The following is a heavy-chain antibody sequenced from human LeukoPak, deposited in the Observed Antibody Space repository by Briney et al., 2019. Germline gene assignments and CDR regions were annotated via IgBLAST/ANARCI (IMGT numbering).Heavy chain of an antibody. D-gene: IGHD6-13*01. J-gene: IGHJ4*02. CDR1: GFTFSSYA. CDR3: AKDLFSSSWYGHQFDY. CDR2: ISGSGGST. V-gene: IGHV3-23*01. Sequence: GGSLRLSCAASGFTFSSYAMTWVRQAPGKGLEWVSGISGSGGSTYYADSVKGRFTISRDNSKNTLYLQMNSLRAEDTAVYYCAKDLFSSSWYGHQFDYWGQGTLVTVSS.